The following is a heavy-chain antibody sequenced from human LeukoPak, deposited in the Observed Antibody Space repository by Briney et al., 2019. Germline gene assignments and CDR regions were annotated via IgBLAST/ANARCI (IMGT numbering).Heavy chain of an antibody. CDR1: GFTFSSYA. J-gene: IGHJ6*03. V-gene: IGHV3-7*01. CDR2: IKQDGSEK. D-gene: IGHD4-23*01. CDR3: ARVPYYGGNPGGYYYYMDV. Sequence: GGSLRLSCAASGFTFSSYAMSWVRQAPGKGLEWVANIKQDGSEKYYVDSVKGRFTISRDNAKNSLYLQMNSLRAEDTAVYYCARVPYYGGNPGGYYYYMDVWGKGTTVTVSS.